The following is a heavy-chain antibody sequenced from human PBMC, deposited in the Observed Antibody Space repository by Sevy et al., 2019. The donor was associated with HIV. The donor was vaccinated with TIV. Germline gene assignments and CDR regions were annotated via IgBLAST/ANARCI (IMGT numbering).Heavy chain of an antibody. V-gene: IGHV3-7*01. D-gene: IGHD3-16*01. CDR2: IKNDGTEE. CDR1: GFTFSGFW. CDR3: GRVPGWGAIDY. Sequence: GGSLRLSCAASGFTFSGFWMAWVRQTPGKGLEWVANIKNDGTEEYHVDSVKGRHTISRDNANNSLYLQMNRLRADDTAIYYCGRVPGWGAIDYWGQGILVTVSS. J-gene: IGHJ4*02.